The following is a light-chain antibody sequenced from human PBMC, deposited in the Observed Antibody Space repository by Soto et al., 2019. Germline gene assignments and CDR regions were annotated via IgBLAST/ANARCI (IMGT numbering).Light chain of an antibody. V-gene: IGKV3-15*01. CDR1: QSVTSN. CDR2: GTS. CDR3: QQRSNWPIT. Sequence: EIVMTQSPATLSLSPGERATLSCRASQSVTSNLAWYQQKADQAPRLLIYGTSTTATGIPASFSGSGSGTEFTLTIPGLQSEDFAVYYCQQRSNWPITFGPGTKVD. J-gene: IGKJ3*01.